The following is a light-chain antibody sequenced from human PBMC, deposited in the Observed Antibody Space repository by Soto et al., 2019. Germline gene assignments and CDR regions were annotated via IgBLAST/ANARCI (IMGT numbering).Light chain of an antibody. CDR3: QQYNNWPPLT. V-gene: IGKV3-15*01. CDR2: GAS. Sequence: EIVMTQSPATLSVSPGERATLSCRASQSVSSNLAWYQQKPGQAPRLLIYGASTRDTGIPARFSGSGSGTEFTLTISSLQSEDFVVYYCQQYNNWPPLTFGQGTKVEIK. J-gene: IGKJ1*01. CDR1: QSVSSN.